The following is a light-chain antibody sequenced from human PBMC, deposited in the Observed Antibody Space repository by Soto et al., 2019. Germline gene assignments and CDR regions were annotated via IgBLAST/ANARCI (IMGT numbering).Light chain of an antibody. CDR3: HQYDNWPRT. V-gene: IGKV3-15*01. CDR2: GAY. J-gene: IGKJ2*01. Sequence: EIVMTQSPATLSVSPGERATLSCRASQSVSSNLDWYQQKPGQAPRLLIYGAYTRATGIPARFSGSGSGTEFTLTISSLQSEDFAVYYCHQYDNWPRTFGQGTKLEIK. CDR1: QSVSSN.